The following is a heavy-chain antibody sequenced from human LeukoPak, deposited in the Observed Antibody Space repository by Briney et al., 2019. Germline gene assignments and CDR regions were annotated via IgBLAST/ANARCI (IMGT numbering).Heavy chain of an antibody. D-gene: IGHD3-10*01. CDR1: GFTFSSYA. V-gene: IGHV3-23*01. CDR3: GKGRADYYYYYYIDV. CDR2: ISGSGGST. Sequence: GGSLRLSCAASGFTFSSYAMSWVRQAPGKGLEWVSAISGSGGSTYYADSVKGRFTISRDNSKNTLYLQMNSLRAEDTAVYYCGKGRADYYYYYYIDVWGKGTTVTVSS. J-gene: IGHJ6*03.